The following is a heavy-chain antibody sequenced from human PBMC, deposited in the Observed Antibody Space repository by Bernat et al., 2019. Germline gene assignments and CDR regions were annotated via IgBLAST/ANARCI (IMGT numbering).Heavy chain of an antibody. CDR1: GFTFSNYE. D-gene: IGHD5-12*01. CDR2: ISSGASTT. V-gene: IGHV3-48*03. Sequence: EVQLVESGGGLVQPGGSLRLSCVASGFTFSNYEMNWLRQAPGKGLEWVSYISSGASTTYYADSVKGRFTISRDNTKNSLFLQMNSLRAEDTAVYYCARDRAVATVHDAFDIWGQGTMVTVSS. J-gene: IGHJ3*02. CDR3: ARDRAVATVHDAFDI.